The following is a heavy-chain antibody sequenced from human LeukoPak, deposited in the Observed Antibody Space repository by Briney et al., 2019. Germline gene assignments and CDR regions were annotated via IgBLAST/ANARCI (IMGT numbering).Heavy chain of an antibody. Sequence: GGSLRLSCAASGIIITSYWMSWVRQTPGKGLEWVANIKQDGSEKNYVDSVKGRFTIFRDNARNSLYLQMNSLRAEDTALYYCAKDSSIVVVTATPLDYWGQGILVTVSS. CDR1: GIIITSYW. V-gene: IGHV3-7*03. J-gene: IGHJ4*02. CDR2: IKQDGSEK. CDR3: AKDSSIVVVTATPLDY. D-gene: IGHD2-21*02.